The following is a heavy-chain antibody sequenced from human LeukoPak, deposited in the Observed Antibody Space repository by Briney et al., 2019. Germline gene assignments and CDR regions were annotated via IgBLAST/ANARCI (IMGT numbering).Heavy chain of an antibody. CDR2: LYPGDSDT. CDR3: ARRNYYDSSGYLDY. Sequence: GESLKISCKGSGYNFAHDWIGWVRQMPGKGLEWMGILYPGDSDTRYSPSFQGQVTISADKSISTAYLQWSSLKASDTAMYYCARRNYYDSSGYLDYWGQGTLVTVSS. J-gene: IGHJ4*02. D-gene: IGHD3-22*01. CDR1: GYNFAHDW. V-gene: IGHV5-51*01.